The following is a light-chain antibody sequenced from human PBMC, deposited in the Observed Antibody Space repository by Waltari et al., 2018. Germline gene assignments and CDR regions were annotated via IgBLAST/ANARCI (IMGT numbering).Light chain of an antibody. Sequence: DIVMTQSPDSLAVSLGERATINCKSSQSVLYISNNKNYLAWYQQKPGQPPKLLIYWAATRESGVPDRFSGSGSGRDFTLTSSSLQAEDVAVYYCQQYYSNPVTFGQGTRLEIK. CDR2: WAA. J-gene: IGKJ5*01. CDR1: QSVLYISNNKNY. V-gene: IGKV4-1*01. CDR3: QQYYSNPVT.